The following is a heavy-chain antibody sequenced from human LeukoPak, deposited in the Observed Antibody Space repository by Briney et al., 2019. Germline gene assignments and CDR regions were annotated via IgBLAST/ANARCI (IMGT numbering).Heavy chain of an antibody. D-gene: IGHD1-26*01. CDR3: ARDRIVGATKGYYYYMDV. J-gene: IGHJ6*03. Sequence: SETLSLTCAVYGGSFSGYYWSWIRQPPGKGLEWIGEINHSGSTNYNPSLKSRVTISVDTSKNQFSLKLSSVTAADTAVYYCARDRIVGATKGYYYYMDVWGKGTTVTVSS. CDR2: INHSGST. CDR1: GGSFSGYY. V-gene: IGHV4-34*01.